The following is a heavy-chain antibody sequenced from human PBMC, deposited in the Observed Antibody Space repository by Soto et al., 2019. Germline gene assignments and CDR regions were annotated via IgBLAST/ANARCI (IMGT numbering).Heavy chain of an antibody. D-gene: IGHD2-2*01. J-gene: IGHJ6*02. V-gene: IGHV4-31*03. CDR2: IYYSGST. Sequence: SETLSLTCTVSGGSISSGGYYWSWIRQHPGKGLEWIGYIYYSGSTYYNPSLKSRVTISVDTSKNQFSLKLSSVTAADTAVYYCARLLVPAAIYYYGMDVWGQGTTVTVSS. CDR1: GGSISSGGYY. CDR3: ARLLVPAAIYYYGMDV.